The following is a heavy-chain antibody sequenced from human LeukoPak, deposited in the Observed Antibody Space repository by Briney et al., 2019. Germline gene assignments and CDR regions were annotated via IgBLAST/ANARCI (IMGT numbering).Heavy chain of an antibody. V-gene: IGHV3-21*01. CDR3: ARTVVVITRFDY. D-gene: IGHD2-21*01. CDR2: ISSSSSYI. Sequence: PGGSPRLSFAASWFTLSSYNMNWVRQAPGKGLEWGSSISSSSSYIYYADSVKGRFTISRDNAKNSLYLQMNSLRAEDTAVYYCARTVVVITRFDYWGQGTLVTVSS. CDR1: WFTLSSYN. J-gene: IGHJ4*02.